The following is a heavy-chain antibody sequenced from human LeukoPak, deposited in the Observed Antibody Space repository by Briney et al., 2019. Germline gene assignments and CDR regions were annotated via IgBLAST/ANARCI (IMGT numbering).Heavy chain of an antibody. CDR1: GLTFSSYG. CDR3: AKIRGYGSGSYDFDY. J-gene: IGHJ4*02. D-gene: IGHD3-10*01. Sequence: PGGSLRLSCAVSGLTFSSYGMHWVRQAPGKGLEWVAVIWYDGSNKYYADSVKGRFTISRDNSKNTLYLQMNSLRAEDTAVYYCAKIRGYGSGSYDFDYWGQGTLVTVSS. V-gene: IGHV3-33*06. CDR2: IWYDGSNK.